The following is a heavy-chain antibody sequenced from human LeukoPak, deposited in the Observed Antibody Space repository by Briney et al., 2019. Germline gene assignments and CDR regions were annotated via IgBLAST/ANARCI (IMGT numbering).Heavy chain of an antibody. CDR3: ARKYSSSWIDY. CDR2: IIPILGIA. Sequence: SVKVSCKASGGTFSSYTISWVRQAPGQGLEWMGRIIPILGIANYAQKFQGRVTITADKSTSTAYMELSSLRSEDTAVYYCARKYSSSWIDYWGQGTLVTVSS. V-gene: IGHV1-69*02. D-gene: IGHD6-13*01. CDR1: GGTFSSYT. J-gene: IGHJ4*02.